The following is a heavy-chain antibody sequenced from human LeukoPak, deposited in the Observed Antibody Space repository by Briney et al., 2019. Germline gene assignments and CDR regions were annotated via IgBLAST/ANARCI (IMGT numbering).Heavy chain of an antibody. V-gene: IGHV1-46*01. CDR1: GYTFISYS. Sequence: ASVKVSCKASGYTFISYSLHWVRQAPGQGLKWMGIINPSGGSTSYAQKFQGRVTMTRDTSTSTVYMDLSSLRSEDTAVYYCARVSSSGWSDVFDIWGQGTVVTVSS. CDR3: ARVSSSGWSDVFDI. D-gene: IGHD6-13*01. CDR2: INPSGGST. J-gene: IGHJ3*02.